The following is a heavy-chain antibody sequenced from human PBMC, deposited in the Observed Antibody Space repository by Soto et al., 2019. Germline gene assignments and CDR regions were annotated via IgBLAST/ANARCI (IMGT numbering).Heavy chain of an antibody. Sequence: QVQLVQSGAEVKKPGSSVKVSCKASGGTFSSYAISWVRQAPGQGLEWMGGIIPIFGTANYAQKFQGRVTITADESTSTAYMELSSLRSEDTAVYYCAGPRGDGYKVEGWFDPWGQGTLVTVSS. CDR2: IIPIFGTA. CDR1: GGTFSSYA. D-gene: IGHD5-12*01. CDR3: AGPRGDGYKVEGWFDP. V-gene: IGHV1-69*01. J-gene: IGHJ5*02.